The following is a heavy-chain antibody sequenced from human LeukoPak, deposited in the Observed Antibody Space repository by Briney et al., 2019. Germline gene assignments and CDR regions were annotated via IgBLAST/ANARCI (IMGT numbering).Heavy chain of an antibody. V-gene: IGHV3-13*01. Sequence: GGSLRLSCAASGFTFSSYDMHWVRQATGKGLEWVSAIGTAGDTYYPGSVKGRFTISRESAKNSLYLQMNSLRAGDTAVYYCAREMRRVYDFWSGTYYYYYGMDVWGQGTTVTVSS. CDR1: GFTFSSYD. J-gene: IGHJ6*02. CDR3: AREMRRVYDFWSGTYYYYYGMDV. D-gene: IGHD3-3*01. CDR2: IGTAGDT.